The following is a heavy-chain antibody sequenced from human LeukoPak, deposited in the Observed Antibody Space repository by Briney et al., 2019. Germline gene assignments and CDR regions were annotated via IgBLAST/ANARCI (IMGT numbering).Heavy chain of an antibody. CDR1: GYTFTGYY. Sequence: GASVKVSCKASGYTFTGYYMHWVRQAPGQGLEWMGWINPNSGGTNFAQKFQGRVTMTRDTSITTAYMEMSRLRSDDTAVYYCAREHPFGVILIRGFDYWGQGTLVTVSS. V-gene: IGHV1-2*02. D-gene: IGHD3-3*01. CDR2: INPNSGGT. J-gene: IGHJ4*02. CDR3: AREHPFGVILIRGFDY.